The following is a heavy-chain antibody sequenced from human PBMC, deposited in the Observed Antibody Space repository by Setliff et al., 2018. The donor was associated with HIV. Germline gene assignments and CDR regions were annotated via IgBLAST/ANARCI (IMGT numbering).Heavy chain of an antibody. J-gene: IGHJ4*02. CDR3: ECYNSDDGYFDN. Sequence: SETLSPTCAVYGGSFSDNYWSWIRQPPGKGLEWIGYIYYTGSTYYNPSLKSRVTISLDTSRNQFSLKLSSVNAADTAVYYCECYNSDDGYFDNWGQGALVTVSS. CDR1: GGSFSDNY. V-gene: IGHV4-30-4*08. CDR2: IYYTGST. D-gene: IGHD2-8*01.